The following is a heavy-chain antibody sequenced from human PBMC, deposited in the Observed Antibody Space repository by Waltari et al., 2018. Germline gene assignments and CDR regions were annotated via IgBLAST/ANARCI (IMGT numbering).Heavy chain of an antibody. CDR3: AIGGVETSWYWRY. Sequence: EVQVVESGGGLVQPGGSLRLSCAASGLTFRGCGMTWVRQAPGKGLEWVANIKTDGSETYYVDSVKGRFTISRDNTKNSLYLQMSSLRAEDTAVYYCAIGGVETSWYWRYWGQGTLVTVSS. CDR1: GLTFRGCG. V-gene: IGHV3-7*01. D-gene: IGHD6-13*01. J-gene: IGHJ4*02. CDR2: IKTDGSET.